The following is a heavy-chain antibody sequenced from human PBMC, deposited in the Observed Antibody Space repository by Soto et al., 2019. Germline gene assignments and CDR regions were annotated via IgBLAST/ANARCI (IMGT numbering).Heavy chain of an antibody. J-gene: IGHJ6*02. Sequence: PSESLSLGCAVCGGYSGGYDGSWIRQPPGKGLEWIGYIYYSGSTNYNPSLKSRVTISVDTSKNQFSLKLSSVTAADTAVYYCARVPLDFWSGYYREDYYGMDVWGQGTTVTVSS. V-gene: IGHV4-59*01. CDR1: GGYSGGYD. CDR2: IYYSGST. D-gene: IGHD3-3*01. CDR3: ARVPLDFWSGYYREDYYGMDV.